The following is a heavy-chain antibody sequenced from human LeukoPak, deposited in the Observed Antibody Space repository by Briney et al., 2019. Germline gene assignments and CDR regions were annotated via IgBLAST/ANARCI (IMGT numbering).Heavy chain of an antibody. CDR2: INHSGST. Sequence: PGGSLRLSCAASGFSFNNAWMTWVRQPPGKGLEWIGEINHSGSTNYNPSLKSRVTISVDTSKNQFSLKLSSVTAADTAVYYCARGGVRGVITFDYWGQGTLVTVSS. D-gene: IGHD3-10*01. V-gene: IGHV4-34*01. CDR3: ARGGVRGVITFDY. CDR1: GFSFNNAW. J-gene: IGHJ4*02.